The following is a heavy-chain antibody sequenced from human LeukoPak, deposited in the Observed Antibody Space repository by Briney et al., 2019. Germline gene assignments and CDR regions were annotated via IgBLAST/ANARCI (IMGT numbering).Heavy chain of an antibody. CDR3: TTVSPGGLSLDY. D-gene: IGHD3-10*01. Sequence: PGGSLRLSCAASGFPFSDAWMTWVRQAPGKGLEWVGRIKSKTNGGTTDYAAHVKGRFTISRDDTKHTLYLQMNTLKTEDTAVYYCTTVSPGGLSLDYWGQGTLVTVSS. J-gene: IGHJ4*02. V-gene: IGHV3-15*01. CDR2: IKSKTNGGTT. CDR1: GFPFSDAW.